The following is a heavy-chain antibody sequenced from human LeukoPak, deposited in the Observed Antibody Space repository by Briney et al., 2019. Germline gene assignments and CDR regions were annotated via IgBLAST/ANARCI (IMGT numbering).Heavy chain of an antibody. CDR3: GGAYYDPTGY. Sequence: GGSLRLSCAASGFTFSGYWMHWVRQVPGKRLLWVSRISGDGTSTSYAESVKGRFTVSRDNAKNTLYLQMNSLRAEDSAVYYCGGAYYDPTGYWGQGTLVTVSS. CDR2: ISGDGTST. CDR1: GFTFSGYW. V-gene: IGHV3-74*01. D-gene: IGHD3-22*01. J-gene: IGHJ4*02.